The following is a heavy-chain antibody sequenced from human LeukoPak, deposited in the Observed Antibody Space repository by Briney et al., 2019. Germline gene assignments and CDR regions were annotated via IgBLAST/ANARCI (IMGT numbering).Heavy chain of an antibody. CDR1: GFTFSNAW. J-gene: IGHJ5*02. CDR2: SKTDGGTT. CDR3: ATDQGYGSGSYYWFDP. V-gene: IGHV3-15*01. Sequence: GGSLRLSCAASGFTFSNAWMKSKTDGGTTDYAAPVKGRFTSSRDDSKNTMYLQMNSLTTEDTAVYYCATDQGYGSGSYYWFDPWGQGTLVTVSS. D-gene: IGHD3-10*01.